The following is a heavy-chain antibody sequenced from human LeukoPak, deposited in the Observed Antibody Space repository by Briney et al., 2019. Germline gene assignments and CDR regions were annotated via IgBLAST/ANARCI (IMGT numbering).Heavy chain of an antibody. D-gene: IGHD6-19*01. Sequence: PGGSLRLSCAASGFTFSSYAMSWVRQAPGKGLEWVSAISGSGGSTYYADSVKGRFTISRGNAKNSLYPQMNSLRAEDTAVYYCARAGWYGAYYYYYYMDVWGKGTTVTVSS. CDR2: ISGSGGST. J-gene: IGHJ6*03. CDR3: ARAGWYGAYYYYYYMDV. CDR1: GFTFSSYA. V-gene: IGHV3-23*01.